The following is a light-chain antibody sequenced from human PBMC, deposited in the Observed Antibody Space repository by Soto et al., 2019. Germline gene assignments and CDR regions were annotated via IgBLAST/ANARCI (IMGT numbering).Light chain of an antibody. J-gene: IGKJ1*01. CDR2: GAS. CDR1: QSISSD. V-gene: IGKV3-15*01. Sequence: VVMTQSPATLSVSPWERATLSCRASQSISSDLAWYQQKPGQAPRLLIYGASTRASDIPARFSGSGSGTEFTLTISSLQSEDFAVYYCQQYNNWPPWTFGQGTKVDIK. CDR3: QQYNNWPPWT.